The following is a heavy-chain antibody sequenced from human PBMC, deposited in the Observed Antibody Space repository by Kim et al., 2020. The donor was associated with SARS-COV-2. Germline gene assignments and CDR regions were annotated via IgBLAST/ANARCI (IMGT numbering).Heavy chain of an antibody. D-gene: IGHD6-19*01. CDR2: IWYDGSNK. J-gene: IGHJ4*02. CDR3: ARDRVYSSGWYLDY. V-gene: IGHV3-33*01. Sequence: GGSLRLSCAASGFTFSSYGMHWVRQAPGKGLEWVAVIWYDGSNKYYADSVKGRFTISRDNSKNTLYLQMNSLRAEDTAVYYCARDRVYSSGWYLDYWGQGTLVTVSS. CDR1: GFTFSSYG.